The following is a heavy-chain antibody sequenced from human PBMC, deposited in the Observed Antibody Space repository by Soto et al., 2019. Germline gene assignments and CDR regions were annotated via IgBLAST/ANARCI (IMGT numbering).Heavy chain of an antibody. D-gene: IGHD6-19*01. J-gene: IGHJ3*02. V-gene: IGHV3-23*01. CDR1: GFTFSTYS. CDR3: ARVKAQILSSGWYGGDDI. CDR2: IRDSGHST. Sequence: EVQLLESGGGLVQPGGSLRLSCAASGFTFSTYSMTWVRQAPGKGLEWVSTIRDSGHSTHYADSVRGRFAISRDNSKSTLCLQMNRLRAEDTAVYYCARVKAQILSSGWYGGDDIWGQGTMVTVSS.